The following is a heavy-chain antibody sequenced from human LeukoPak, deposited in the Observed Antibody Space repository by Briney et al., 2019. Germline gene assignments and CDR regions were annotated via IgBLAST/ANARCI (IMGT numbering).Heavy chain of an antibody. CDR3: ARGYDILTGPFDY. Sequence: GGSLRLSCAASGFTFSSYEMNWVRQAPGKGLEWVSYISSGGSTIYYEASQKRRFTISSDNAKHSLYLHMNRLRAEDTAVYYCARGYDILTGPFDYWGQGTLVTVSS. J-gene: IGHJ4*02. V-gene: IGHV3-48*03. CDR1: GFTFSSYE. CDR2: ISSGGSTI. D-gene: IGHD3-9*01.